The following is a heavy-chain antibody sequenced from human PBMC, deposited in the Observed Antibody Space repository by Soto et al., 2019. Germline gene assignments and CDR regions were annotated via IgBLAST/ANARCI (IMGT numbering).Heavy chain of an antibody. V-gene: IGHV3-15*07. D-gene: IGHD2-8*02. Sequence: PGGSLRLSCAASGFSFSNAWMNWVRQTPGKGLEWVGRIKRKIDGETTDYAAPAKGRFTISRDDSRNTLYLHMNSLKIEDTAMFYCTADLASSTGQANDYWGQGTLVTVSS. CDR1: GFSFSNAW. CDR3: TADLASSTGQANDY. J-gene: IGHJ4*02. CDR2: IKRKIDGETT.